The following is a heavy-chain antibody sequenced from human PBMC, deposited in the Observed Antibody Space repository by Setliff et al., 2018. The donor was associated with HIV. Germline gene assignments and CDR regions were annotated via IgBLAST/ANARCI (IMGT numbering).Heavy chain of an antibody. Sequence: SETLSLTCAVYGGSFSGYYWSWIRQPPGKGLEWIGYIYNSASTSYNPSLKSRVTISVDTSKNQFFLNLSSVTAADTAMYYCATPHREREDDAFDIWGQGRKVTVSS. V-gene: IGHV4-4*09. CDR1: GGSFSGYY. CDR3: ATPHREREDDAFDI. D-gene: IGHD1-26*01. J-gene: IGHJ3*02. CDR2: IYNSAST.